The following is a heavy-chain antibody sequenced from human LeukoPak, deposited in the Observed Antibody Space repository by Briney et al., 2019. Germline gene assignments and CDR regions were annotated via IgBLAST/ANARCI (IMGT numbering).Heavy chain of an antibody. CDR3: AREYSTYFDY. CDR2: IYTDGST. Sequence: SETLSLTCTVSGDSIRTYYWSWIRQPAGQGLEWIGRIYTDGSTSYNPSLKSRVTVSADTSKNQISLKLSSVTAADTAVYYRAREYSTYFDYWGQGTLVTVSS. CDR1: GDSIRTYY. V-gene: IGHV4-4*07. D-gene: IGHD4-11*01. J-gene: IGHJ4*02.